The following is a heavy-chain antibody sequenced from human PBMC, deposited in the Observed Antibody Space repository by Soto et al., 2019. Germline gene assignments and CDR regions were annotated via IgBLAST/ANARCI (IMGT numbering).Heavy chain of an antibody. V-gene: IGHV1-2*05. J-gene: IGHJ4*02. CDR3: WGGRAGDYLPTGYAIGDCDY. CDR1: GYTFTDHY. CDR2: INPHNGGT. D-gene: IGHD3-9*01. Sequence: QVQLLQSGAALKKPGASVRVSCKSSGYTFTDHYIHWVRQAPGQGLEWMGRINPHNGGTAYEANYRGRVTMTRDTSGKPGLLGFARPAANRNGNFYWWGGRAGDYLPTGYAIGDCDYWGQGTLVTVSS.